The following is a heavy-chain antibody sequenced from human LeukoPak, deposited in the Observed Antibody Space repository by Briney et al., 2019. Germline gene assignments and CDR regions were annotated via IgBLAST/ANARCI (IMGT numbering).Heavy chain of an antibody. V-gene: IGHV7-4-1*02. J-gene: IGHJ3*02. D-gene: IGHD2-2*01. CDR2: INTNTGNP. Sequence: ASVKASCKASGYTFTGYYMHWVRQAPGQGLEWMGWINTNTGNPTYAQGFTGRFVFSLDTSVSTAYLQISSLKAEDTAVYYCAREVGLVSSSDAFDIWGQGTMVTVSS. CDR3: AREVGLVSSSDAFDI. CDR1: GYTFTGYY.